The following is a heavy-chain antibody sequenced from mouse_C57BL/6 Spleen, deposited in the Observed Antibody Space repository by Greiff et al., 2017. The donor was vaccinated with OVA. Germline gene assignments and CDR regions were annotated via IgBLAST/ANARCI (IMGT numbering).Heavy chain of an antibody. CDR3: ARYSNYVDWYFDV. J-gene: IGHJ1*03. Sequence: VHVKQSVAELVRPGASVKLSCTASGFNIKNTYMHWVKQRPEQGLEWIGRIDPANGNTKYAPKFQGKATITADTSSNTAYLQLSSLTSEDTAIYYCARYSNYVDWYFDVWGTGTTVTISS. V-gene: IGHV14-3*01. CDR1: GFNIKNTY. CDR2: IDPANGNT. D-gene: IGHD2-5*01.